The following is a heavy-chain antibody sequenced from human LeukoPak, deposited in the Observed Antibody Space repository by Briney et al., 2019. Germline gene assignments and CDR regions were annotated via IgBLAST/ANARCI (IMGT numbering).Heavy chain of an antibody. J-gene: IGHJ3*02. Sequence: GGSLRLSCAASGFTLSSYWMSWVRQAPGKGLEWVSVIYTGGSTYYADSVKGRFTISRDNSKNTVYFQMNSLRVDDTAVYYCARLSWNDRADAFNIWGQGTMVTVSS. CDR3: ARLSWNDRADAFNI. V-gene: IGHV3-53*01. D-gene: IGHD1-1*01. CDR2: IYTGGST. CDR1: GFTLSSYW.